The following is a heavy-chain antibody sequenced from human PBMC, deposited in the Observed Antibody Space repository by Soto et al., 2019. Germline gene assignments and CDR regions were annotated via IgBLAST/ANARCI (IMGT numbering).Heavy chain of an antibody. CDR2: ISGSGGRT. CDR3: AKERTSSGYFDY. J-gene: IGHJ4*02. CDR1: GFTFSTYA. D-gene: IGHD3-22*01. V-gene: IGHV3-23*01. Sequence: GGSLRLSCAASGFTFSTYAMSWVRQAPGKGLEWVSAISGSGGRTYYADSVKGRFTISRDNSKNTLYLQMKSLRAEDMAVYYCAKERTSSGYFDYWGQGTLVTVSS.